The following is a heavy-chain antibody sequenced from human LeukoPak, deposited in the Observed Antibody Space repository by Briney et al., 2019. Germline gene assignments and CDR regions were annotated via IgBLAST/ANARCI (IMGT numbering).Heavy chain of an antibody. D-gene: IGHD6-13*01. V-gene: IGHV3-21*01. Sequence: GGSLRLSCAASGFTFSCYSMSWVRQAPGKGLEWVSSISSSSSYIYYADSVKGRFTISRDNAKNSLYLQMNSLRAEDTAVYYCARGGYSSSWGAFDIWGQGTMVTVSS. CDR1: GFTFSCYS. CDR2: ISSSSSYI. CDR3: ARGGYSSSWGAFDI. J-gene: IGHJ3*02.